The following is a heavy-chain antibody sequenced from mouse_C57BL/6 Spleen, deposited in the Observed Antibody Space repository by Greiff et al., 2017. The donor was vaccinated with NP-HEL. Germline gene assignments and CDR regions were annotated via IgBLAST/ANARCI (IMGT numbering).Heavy chain of an antibody. Sequence: QVQLKQSGAELVRPGASVKLSCKASGYTFTDYYINWVKQRPGQGLEWIARIYPGSGNTYYNEKFKGKATLTAEKSSSTAYMQLSSLTSEDSAVYFCARERDYGRMDYWGQGTSVTVSS. CDR1: GYTFTDYY. V-gene: IGHV1-76*01. J-gene: IGHJ4*01. CDR3: ARERDYGRMDY. CDR2: IYPGSGNT. D-gene: IGHD2-4*01.